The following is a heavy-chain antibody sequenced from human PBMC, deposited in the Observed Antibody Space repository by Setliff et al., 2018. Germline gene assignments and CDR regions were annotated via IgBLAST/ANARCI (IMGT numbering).Heavy chain of an antibody. J-gene: IGHJ3*02. D-gene: IGHD3-22*01. CDR3: ARDLDYQYYYDSRGRDAFDI. CDR2: ISTYNGKT. V-gene: IGHV1-18*01. CDR1: GYIFTSYG. Sequence: ASVKVSCKASGYIFTSYGFSWVRQAPGQGLEWMGWISTYNGKTNYAQKFQGRVTMTTDTSTSTAYMELRSLRSDDTAVYYCARDLDYQYYYDSRGRDAFDIWGQGTMVTVSS.